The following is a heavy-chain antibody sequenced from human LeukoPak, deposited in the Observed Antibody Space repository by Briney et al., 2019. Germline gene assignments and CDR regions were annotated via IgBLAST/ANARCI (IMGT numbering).Heavy chain of an antibody. CDR1: GFTVSSNY. CDR2: IYSGGST. J-gene: IGHJ5*02. Sequence: GGSLRLSCAASGFTVSSNYMSWVRQAPGKGLEWVSVIYSGGSTYYADSVKGRFTISRDNSKNTLYLQMNSLRAEDTAVYYCARDVSSSWYGGWFDPWGQGTLVTVSS. V-gene: IGHV3-66*01. D-gene: IGHD6-13*01. CDR3: ARDVSSSWYGGWFDP.